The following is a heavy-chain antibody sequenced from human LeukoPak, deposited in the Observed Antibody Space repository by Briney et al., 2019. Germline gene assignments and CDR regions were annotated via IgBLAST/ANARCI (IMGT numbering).Heavy chain of an antibody. CDR3: ARSLGYSSSWYNFYDAFDI. CDR1: GYTFTGYY. D-gene: IGHD6-13*01. J-gene: IGHJ3*02. CDR2: INPNSGGT. V-gene: IGHV1-2*02. Sequence: RASVKVSCKASGYTFTGYYMHWVRQAPGQGLEWMGWINPNSGGTNYAQKFQGRVTMTRDTSISTAYMELSRLRSDDTAVYYCARSLGYSSSWYNFYDAFDIWGQGTMVTVSS.